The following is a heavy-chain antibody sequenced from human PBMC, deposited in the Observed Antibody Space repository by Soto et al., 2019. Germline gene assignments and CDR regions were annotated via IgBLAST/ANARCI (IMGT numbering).Heavy chain of an antibody. J-gene: IGHJ4*02. CDR3: TRGPRASSGGTGAY. D-gene: IGHD2-2*01. Sequence: QLVEAGGGLVQPGGSLRLSCTVSGFSFDSYWMHWVRQAPGKGPEWVSRIDYDGTTTNYADFVKGRFTISRDNGKNTLYLQMNSLRSEDTAVYYCTRGPRASSGGTGAYWGQGTLVTVSS. V-gene: IGHV3-74*01. CDR1: GFSFDSYW. CDR2: IDYDGTTT.